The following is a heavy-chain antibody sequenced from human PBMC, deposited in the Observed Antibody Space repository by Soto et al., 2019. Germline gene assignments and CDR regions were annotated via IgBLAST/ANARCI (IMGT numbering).Heavy chain of an antibody. V-gene: IGHV1-8*01. D-gene: IGHD6-19*01. CDR2: MNPNSGNT. J-gene: IGHJ6*03. CDR3: ARLRAQRGIAVSGTTYNYYMDV. CDR1: VYTFTSYD. Sequence: QVQLVQSGAEVKKPGASVKVSCKASVYTFTSYDINWVRQDTGQGLEWIGWMNPNSGNTGYAQKFQGRVTINSTTSKSTAYIELSSLRSEYTAVYYCARLRAQRGIAVSGTTYNYYMDVWGKGTTVTVSS.